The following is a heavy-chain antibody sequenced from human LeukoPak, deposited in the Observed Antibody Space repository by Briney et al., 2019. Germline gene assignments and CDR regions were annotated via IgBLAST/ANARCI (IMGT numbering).Heavy chain of an antibody. J-gene: IGHJ4*02. CDR1: GGSISSGGYY. D-gene: IGHD2-15*01. Sequence: SETLSLTCTVSGGSISSGGYYWSWIRQHPGKGPEWIGYIYYSGSTYYTPSLKRRVTISVDTSNNQFSLKLSSVTAADTAVYYCARHSQEVDYWGQGTLVTVSS. CDR2: IYYSGST. CDR3: ARHSQEVDY. V-gene: IGHV4-31*03.